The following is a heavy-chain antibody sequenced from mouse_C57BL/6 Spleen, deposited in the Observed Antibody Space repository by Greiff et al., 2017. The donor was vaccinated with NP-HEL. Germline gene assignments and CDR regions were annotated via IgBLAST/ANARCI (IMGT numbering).Heavy chain of an antibody. CDR1: GFTFSDYY. J-gene: IGHJ1*03. V-gene: IGHV5-16*01. CDR3: ARDGVGHWYFDV. Sequence: EVMLVESEGGLVQPGSSMKLSCTASGFTFSDYYMAWVRQVPEKGLEWVANINYDGSSTYYLDSLKSRFIISRDNAKNILYLQMSSLKSEDTATYYCARDGVGHWYFDVWGTGTTVTVSS. CDR2: INYDGSST. D-gene: IGHD1-1*01.